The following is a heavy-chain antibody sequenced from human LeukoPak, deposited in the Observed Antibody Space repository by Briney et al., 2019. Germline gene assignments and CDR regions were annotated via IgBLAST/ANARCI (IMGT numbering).Heavy chain of an antibody. CDR1: GFTFSSYS. CDR2: ISTTGSYI. D-gene: IGHD5/OR15-5a*01. CDR3: AREATSVLHSYYYYYMDV. Sequence: MAGGSLRLSCAASGFTFSSYSMNWARQAPGKGLEWLSSISTTGSYIYYADSVKGRFTISRDNAKNSLYLQMNSLRAEDTAVYYCAREATSVLHSYYYYYMDVWGKGTTVTISS. J-gene: IGHJ6*03. V-gene: IGHV3-21*04.